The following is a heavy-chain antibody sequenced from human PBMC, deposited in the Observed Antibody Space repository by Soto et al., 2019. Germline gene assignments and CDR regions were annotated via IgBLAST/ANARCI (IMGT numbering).Heavy chain of an antibody. Sequence: QVQQVQSGAEVKNPGASVKVSCKASGYTFTSYDISWVRQAPGQGLEWMGWISTYSGNTNYAQKFRGRVTMTTDTSTGTAYMELRSLRSDDTAVYYCAREATDGWFDPWGQGTLVTVSS. V-gene: IGHV1-18*01. CDR2: ISTYSGNT. J-gene: IGHJ5*02. CDR1: GYTFTSYD. CDR3: AREATDGWFDP.